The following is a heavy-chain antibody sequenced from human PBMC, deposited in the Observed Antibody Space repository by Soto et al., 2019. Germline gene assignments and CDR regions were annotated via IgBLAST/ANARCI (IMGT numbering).Heavy chain of an antibody. CDR3: ARRHSSGFDDY. Sequence: QVQLQESGPGLVKPSETLSLTCTVSGGSISSYYWSWIRQPPGKGLEWIGYIYYSGSTNYNPSLKSRVTISVDTSKNQFSLKLSSVTAADTAVYYCARRHSSGFDDYWGQGTLVTVSS. CDR2: IYYSGST. J-gene: IGHJ4*02. V-gene: IGHV4-59*08. D-gene: IGHD6-19*01. CDR1: GGSISSYY.